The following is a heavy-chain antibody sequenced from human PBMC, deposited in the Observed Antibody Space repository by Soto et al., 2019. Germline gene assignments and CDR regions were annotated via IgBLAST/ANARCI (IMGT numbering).Heavy chain of an antibody. V-gene: IGHV3-23*01. CDR1: GFTFSSYG. CDR2: ISGSGGSA. Sequence: EVQLLESGGGLVQPGGSLRLSCAASGFTFSSYGMSWVRQAPGKGLERVSTISGSGGSAYYADSVKGRFTISRDNSKNTLYLQMNSLRAEDTAVFYCARRTSGWYLDYWGQGTLVTVSS. J-gene: IGHJ4*02. CDR3: ARRTSGWYLDY. D-gene: IGHD6-19*01.